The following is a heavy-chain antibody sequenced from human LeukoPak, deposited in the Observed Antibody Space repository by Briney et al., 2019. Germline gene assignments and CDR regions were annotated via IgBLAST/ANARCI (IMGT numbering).Heavy chain of an antibody. CDR3: ARGPGSGHYFDY. CDR2: ISSSSGTI. D-gene: IGHD2-15*01. CDR1: GFTFSISP. J-gene: IGHJ4*02. V-gene: IGHV3-48*04. Sequence: GGSLRLSCAASGFTFSISPMNWDRQAPGKGPEWVSYISSSSGTIYYADSVKGRFTIARDNAENSLYLQMNSLRAEDTAVYYCARGPGSGHYFDYWGQGTLVTVSS.